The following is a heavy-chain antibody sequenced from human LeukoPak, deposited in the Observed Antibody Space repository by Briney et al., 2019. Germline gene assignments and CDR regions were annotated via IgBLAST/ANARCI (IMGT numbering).Heavy chain of an antibody. Sequence: GGSLRLSCTASGFPFIEYSMNWVRQVPGKGLEWIAYIGIDSGNTKYADSVRGRFTIFADKAKNSLYLQMNSLRVEDTAAYYCARDHNYAFDNWGQGTLVSVAS. CDR1: GFPFIEYS. CDR2: IGIDSGNT. J-gene: IGHJ4*02. D-gene: IGHD1-1*01. CDR3: ARDHNYAFDN. V-gene: IGHV3-48*01.